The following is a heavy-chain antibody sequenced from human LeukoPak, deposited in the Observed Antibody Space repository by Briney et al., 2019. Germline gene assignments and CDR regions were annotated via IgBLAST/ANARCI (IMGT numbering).Heavy chain of an antibody. D-gene: IGHD5-12*01. J-gene: IGHJ4*02. V-gene: IGHV4-34*01. CDR2: INHSGST. CDR3: ARCEKYSGYDLWALYFDY. CDR1: GGSFSGYY. Sequence: SETLSLTCAVYGGSFSGYYWSWIRQPPGKGLEWIGEINHSGSTNYNPPLKSRVTISVDTSKNQFSLKLSSVTAADTAVYYCARCEKYSGYDLWALYFDYWGQGTLVTVSS.